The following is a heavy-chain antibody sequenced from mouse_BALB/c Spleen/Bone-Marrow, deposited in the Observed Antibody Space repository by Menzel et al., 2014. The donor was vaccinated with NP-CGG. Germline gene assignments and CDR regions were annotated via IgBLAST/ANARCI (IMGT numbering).Heavy chain of an antibody. D-gene: IGHD2-1*01. CDR2: IRNKANGYTT. V-gene: IGHV7-3*02. Sequence: EVMLVESGGGLVQPGGFLRLSCATSGFTFTDHYMSWVRQPPGKALEWLGFIRNKANGYTTEYGASVKGRFTISRDNSQSIVYLQMNTLRAEDSATYYCARDYLYYFDYWGQGTTLTVSS. CDR1: GFTFTDHY. J-gene: IGHJ2*01. CDR3: ARDYLYYFDY.